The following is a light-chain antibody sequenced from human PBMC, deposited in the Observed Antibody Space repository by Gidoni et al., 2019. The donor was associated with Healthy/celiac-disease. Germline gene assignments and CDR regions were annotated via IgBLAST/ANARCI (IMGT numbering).Light chain of an antibody. Sequence: QSALTQPRSVSGSPGQSVTISYTGTSSDVGGYNYVSWYQQHPGKAPKLMIYDVSKRPSGVPDRFSGSKSGNTASLTISGLQAEDEADYYCCSYAGSYTFAVVFGGGTKLTVL. CDR3: CSYAGSYTFAVV. V-gene: IGLV2-11*01. CDR2: DVS. J-gene: IGLJ2*01. CDR1: SSDVGGYNY.